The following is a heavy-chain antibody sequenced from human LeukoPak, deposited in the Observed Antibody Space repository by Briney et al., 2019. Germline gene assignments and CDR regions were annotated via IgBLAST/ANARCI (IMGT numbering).Heavy chain of an antibody. V-gene: IGHV3-13*01. CDR3: ARGGGRGGYFDL. Sequence: GGSLRLSCAASGFTFSSYDMHWVRQATGKGLEWVSAIGTAGDTYYPGSVKGRFTISRENAKSSLYLQMNSLRAGDTAVYYCARGGGRGGYFDLWGRGTPVTVSS. CDR2: IGTAGDT. D-gene: IGHD3-16*01. J-gene: IGHJ2*01. CDR1: GFTFSSYD.